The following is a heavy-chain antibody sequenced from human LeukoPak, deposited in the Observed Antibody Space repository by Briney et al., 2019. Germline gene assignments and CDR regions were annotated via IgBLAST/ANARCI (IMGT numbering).Heavy chain of an antibody. D-gene: IGHD6-19*01. Sequence: SETLSLTCAVSGGSISSSNWWSWVRQPPGKGLEWIGEIYHSGSTNYNPSLKSRVTISVDKSKNQFSLKLSSVTAADTAVYYCARGLYSSGWYIDYYGMDVWGQGTTVTVSS. CDR2: IYHSGST. CDR1: GGSISSSNW. V-gene: IGHV4-4*02. CDR3: ARGLYSSGWYIDYYGMDV. J-gene: IGHJ6*02.